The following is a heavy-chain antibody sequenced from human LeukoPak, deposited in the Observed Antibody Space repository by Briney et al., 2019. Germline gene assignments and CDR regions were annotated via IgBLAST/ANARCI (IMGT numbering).Heavy chain of an antibody. CDR3: ARTRYDFWSGYVYYFDY. CDR1: GGSFSGYY. J-gene: IGHJ4*02. Sequence: SETLSLTCAVYGGSFSGYYWSWIRQPPGKGLEWIGEINHSGSTNYNPSLKSRVTISVDTSKNQFSRKLSSVTAADTAVYYCARTRYDFWSGYVYYFDYWGQGTLVTVSS. V-gene: IGHV4-34*01. CDR2: INHSGST. D-gene: IGHD3-3*01.